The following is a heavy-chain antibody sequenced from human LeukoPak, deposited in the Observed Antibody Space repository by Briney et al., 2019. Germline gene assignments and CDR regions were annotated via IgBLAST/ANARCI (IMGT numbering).Heavy chain of an antibody. CDR3: ARSGDEDTAMSIDY. J-gene: IGHJ4*02. CDR2: ISYDGSNK. CDR1: GFTFSSYG. V-gene: IGHV3-30*03. Sequence: PGRSLGLSCAASGFTFSSYGMHWVRQAPGKGLEWVAVISYDGSNKYYADSVKGRFTISRDNSKNTLYLQMNSLRAEDTAVYYCARSGDEDTAMSIDYWGQGTLVTVSS. D-gene: IGHD5-18*01.